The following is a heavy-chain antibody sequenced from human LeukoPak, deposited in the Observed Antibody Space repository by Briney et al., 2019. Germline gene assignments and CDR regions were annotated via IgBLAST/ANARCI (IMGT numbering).Heavy chain of an antibody. D-gene: IGHD3-22*01. J-gene: IGHJ3*02. V-gene: IGHV3-9*01. CDR2: ISWNSGSI. CDR1: GFTFDDYA. Sequence: PGGSLRLSCAASGFTFDDYAMHWVRQAPGKGLEWVSGISWNSGSIGYADSVKGRFTISRDNAKNSLYLQMNSLRAEDTALYYCAKDIGPYDSSGYYYGGYAFDIWGQGTMVTVSS. CDR3: AKDIGPYDSSGYYYGGYAFDI.